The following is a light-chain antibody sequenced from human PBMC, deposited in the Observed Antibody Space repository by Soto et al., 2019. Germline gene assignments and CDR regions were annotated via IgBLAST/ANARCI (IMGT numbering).Light chain of an antibody. V-gene: IGLV4-60*03. CDR3: ETWDSNTLV. Sequence: QSVLTQSSSASASLGSSVTLTCTLSSGHSSYIIAWHQQQQGKAPRYLMKLEGSGSYNKGSGGPDRFSGSSSGADRYLPISNLQSDDEADDYCETWDSNTLVFGGGTKLTVL. CDR2: LEGSGSY. CDR1: SGHSSYI. J-gene: IGLJ2*01.